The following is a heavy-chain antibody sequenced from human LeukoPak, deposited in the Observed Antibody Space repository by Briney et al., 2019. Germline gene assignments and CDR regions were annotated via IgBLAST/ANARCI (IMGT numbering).Heavy chain of an antibody. CDR1: GFTFSSSA. V-gene: IGHV3-23*01. CDR2: ISGSGGGA. D-gene: IGHD1-1*01. Sequence: PGGSLRLSCAASGFTFSSSAMSWVRQAPGKGLEWVSAISGSGGGAYYADSVKGRFTISRDNSKNTLYLQMNSLRAEDTAVYYCAEANQNNWNAYGYWGQGTLVTVSS. CDR3: AEANQNNWNAYGY. J-gene: IGHJ4*02.